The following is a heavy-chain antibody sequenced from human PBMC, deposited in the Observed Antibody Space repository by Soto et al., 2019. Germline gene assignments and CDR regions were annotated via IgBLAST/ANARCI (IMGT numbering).Heavy chain of an antibody. CDR2: IWYDGSNK. CDR1: GFTFSSYG. CDR3: ARGAPAKYYYGSGSYYSPPITHFDY. Sequence: QVQLVESGGGVVQPGRSLRLSCAASGFTFSSYGMHWVRQAPGKGLEWVAVIWYDGSNKYYADSVKGRFTISRDNSKNTLYLQMNSLRAEDTAVYYCARGAPAKYYYGSGSYYSPPITHFDYWGREPWSPSPQ. D-gene: IGHD3-10*01. V-gene: IGHV3-33*01. J-gene: IGHJ4*02.